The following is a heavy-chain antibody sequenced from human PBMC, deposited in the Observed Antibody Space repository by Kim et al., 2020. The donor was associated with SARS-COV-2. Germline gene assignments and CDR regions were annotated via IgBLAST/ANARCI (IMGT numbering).Heavy chain of an antibody. CDR3: ARGPPRWTNPQFYYAFDI. V-gene: IGHV4-34*01. CDR1: GGSFSGYY. Sequence: SETLSLTCAVYGGSFSGYYWSWIRQPPGKGLEWIGEINHSGSTNYNPSLKSRVTISVDTSKNQFSLKLSSVTAADTAVYYCARGPPRWTNPQFYYAFDIWGQGTMVTVSS. CDR2: INHSGST. D-gene: IGHD2-15*01. J-gene: IGHJ3*02.